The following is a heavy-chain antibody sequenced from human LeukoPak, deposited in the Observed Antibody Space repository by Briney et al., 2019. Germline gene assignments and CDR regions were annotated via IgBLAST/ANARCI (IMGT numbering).Heavy chain of an antibody. D-gene: IGHD3-22*01. V-gene: IGHV1-2*02. CDR3: AREPNYYDSSGYKIEYFQH. CDR2: INPNSGGT. Sequence: ASVKVSCKASGYTFTGYYMHWVRQAPGQGLEWMGWINPNSGGTNYAQKFQGRVTMTRDTSISTAYMELSRLRSDDTAVYYCAREPNYYDSSGYKIEYFQHWGQGTLVTVSS. J-gene: IGHJ1*01. CDR1: GYTFTGYY.